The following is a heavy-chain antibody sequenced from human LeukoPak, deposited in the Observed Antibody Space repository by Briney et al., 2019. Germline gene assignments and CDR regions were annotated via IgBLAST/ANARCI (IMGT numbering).Heavy chain of an antibody. CDR2: IIPIFGTA. CDR1: GGTFSSYA. V-gene: IGHV1-69*06. J-gene: IGHJ5*02. D-gene: IGHD3-10*01. Sequence: SVKVSCKASGGTFSSYAISWVRQAPGQELEWMGGIIPIFGTANYAQKFQGRVTITADKSTSTAYMELSSLGSEDTAVYYCARVLGAGSYYWFDPWGQGTLVTVSS. CDR3: ARVLGAGSYYWFDP.